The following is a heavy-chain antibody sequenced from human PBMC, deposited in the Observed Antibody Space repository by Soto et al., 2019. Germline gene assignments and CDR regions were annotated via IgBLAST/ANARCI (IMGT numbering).Heavy chain of an antibody. J-gene: IGHJ4*02. CDR3: ARLVYDTRLNYMYFDF. Sequence: LSLTCAVSGVSISSGNWWTWVRQTPQRGLEYIGEIFHDGTANYYPSFERRVAISVDTSKNQFSLKLTSVTAADTAIYFCARLVYDTRLNYMYFDFWGQGALVTVYS. D-gene: IGHD2-8*01. CDR1: GVSISSGNW. CDR2: IFHDGTA. V-gene: IGHV4-4*01.